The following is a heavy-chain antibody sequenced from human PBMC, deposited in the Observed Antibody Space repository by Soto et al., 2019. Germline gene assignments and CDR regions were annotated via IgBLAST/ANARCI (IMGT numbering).Heavy chain of an antibody. CDR3: ARDGGYCSGGSCYSFDY. CDR2: IIPILGIA. J-gene: IGHJ4*02. D-gene: IGHD2-15*01. CDR1: GGTFSSYT. V-gene: IGHV1-69*08. Sequence: QVQLVQSGAEVKKPGSSVKVSCKASGGTFSSYTISWVRQAPGQGLEWMGRIIPILGIANYAQKFQGRVTITADKSTSTDYMELSSLRSEDTAVYYCARDGGYCSGGSCYSFDYWGQGTLVTVSS.